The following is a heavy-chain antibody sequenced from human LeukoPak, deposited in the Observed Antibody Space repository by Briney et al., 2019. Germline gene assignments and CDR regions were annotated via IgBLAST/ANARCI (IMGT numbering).Heavy chain of an antibody. CDR1: GFTFDDYG. J-gene: IGHJ5*02. D-gene: IGHD2-2*01. CDR2: INWNGGST. V-gene: IGHV3-20*04. CDR3: ARDNRDCSSTSCYPRRNWFDP. Sequence: QPGGSLRLSCAASGFTFDDYGMSWVRQVPGKGLEWVSGINWNGGSTGYADSVKGRFTISRDNAKNTLYLQMNSLRAEDTAVYYCARDNRDCSSTSCYPRRNWFDPWGQGTLVTVSS.